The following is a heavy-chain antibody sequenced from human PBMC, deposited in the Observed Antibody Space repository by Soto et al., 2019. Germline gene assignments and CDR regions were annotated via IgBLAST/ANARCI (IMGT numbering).Heavy chain of an antibody. CDR3: AKGGQSYDY. CDR1: VFTFSNYA. CDR2: ISASVGST. J-gene: IGHJ4*02. D-gene: IGHD3-10*01. Sequence: LRLSCAASVFTFSNYAMSWVRQAPGKGLEWVSAISASVGSTYYTDSVKGRFTISRDNSKNTLYLQMNSLRAEDTAVYFCAKGGQSYDYWGQGTLVTVSS. V-gene: IGHV3-23*01.